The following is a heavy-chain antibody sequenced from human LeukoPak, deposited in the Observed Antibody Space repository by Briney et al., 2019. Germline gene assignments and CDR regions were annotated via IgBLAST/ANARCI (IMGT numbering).Heavy chain of an antibody. Sequence: GGSLRLSCAASGFTVSDNFLSWVRQAPGKGLEWVSVFYSGGSTSYADSVKGRFTVSRDNSKNMLYLQMNSLRAEDTAVYYCAIGGSRIVVVPTYYFDYWGQGTLVTVSS. V-gene: IGHV3-53*01. D-gene: IGHD3-22*01. CDR2: FYSGGST. CDR3: AIGGSRIVVVPTYYFDY. CDR1: GFTVSDNF. J-gene: IGHJ4*02.